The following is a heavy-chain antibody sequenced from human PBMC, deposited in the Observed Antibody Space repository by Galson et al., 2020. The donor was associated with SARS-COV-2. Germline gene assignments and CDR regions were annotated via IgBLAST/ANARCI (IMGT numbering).Heavy chain of an antibody. V-gene: IGHV4-30-4*01. CDR1: GGSISSGDYY. Sequence: SETLSLTCTVSGGSISSGDYYWSWIRQPPGKGLEWIGYIYYSGSTYYNPSLKSRVTISVDTSKNQFSLKLSSVTAADTAVYYCARGGRFLEWLVSVNCYYYMDVWGKGTAVTGSS. D-gene: IGHD3-3*01. CDR2: IYYSGST. J-gene: IGHJ6*03. CDR3: ARGGRFLEWLVSVNCYYYMDV.